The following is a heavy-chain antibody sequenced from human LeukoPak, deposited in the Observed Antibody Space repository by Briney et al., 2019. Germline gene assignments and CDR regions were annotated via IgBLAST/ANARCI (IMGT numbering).Heavy chain of an antibody. CDR1: GFTLSTYG. D-gene: IGHD3-16*01. J-gene: IGHJ6*02. V-gene: IGHV3-30*03. CDR2: ISYDGNSK. CDR3: ARGGGLDV. Sequence: GGSLRLSCAASGFTLSTYGMHWVRQAPGKGLEWVAMISYDGNSKQYADLVKSRFTISRDNAKNSLYLQTSNLRAEDTAVYFCARGGGLDVWGQGATVTVSS.